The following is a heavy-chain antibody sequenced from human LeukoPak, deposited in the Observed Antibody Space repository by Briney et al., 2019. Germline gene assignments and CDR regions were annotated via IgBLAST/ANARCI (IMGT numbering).Heavy chain of an antibody. CDR1: GGSISSYY. J-gene: IGHJ6*03. CDR3: ARVGGIVVGPPRYMDV. V-gene: IGHV4-59*01. CDR2: IYYSGST. D-gene: IGHD2-21*01. Sequence: SETLSLTCIVSGGSISSYYWSWIRQPPGKGLEWIGYIYYSGSTNYNPSLKSRVTISVDTSKNQFSLKLSSVTAADTAVYYCARVGGIVVGPPRYMDVWGKGTTVTVSS.